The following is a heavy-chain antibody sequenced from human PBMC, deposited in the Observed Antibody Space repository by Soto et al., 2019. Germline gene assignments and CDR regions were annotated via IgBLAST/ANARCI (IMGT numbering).Heavy chain of an antibody. CDR3: AMRKNYGSGSYE. D-gene: IGHD3-10*01. V-gene: IGHV4-59*01. CDR2: IYYSGST. Sequence: QVQLQESGPGLVKPSETLSLTCTVSGGSISSYYWSWIRQPPGKGLEWIGYIYYSGSTNYNPSLKSRVTMSVGTSRTQFSLQLSSVTAADTAVYYCAMRKNYGSGSYEWGQGTLVTVSS. J-gene: IGHJ4*02. CDR1: GGSISSYY.